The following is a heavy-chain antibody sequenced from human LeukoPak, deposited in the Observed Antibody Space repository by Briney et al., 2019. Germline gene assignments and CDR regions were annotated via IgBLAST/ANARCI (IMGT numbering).Heavy chain of an antibody. J-gene: IGHJ6*03. CDR2: IYPGDSDT. V-gene: IGHV5-51*01. D-gene: IGHD6-13*01. CDR1: GYRFTSYW. CDR3: ARQSSSWYYYYYYMDV. Sequence: LGESLKISCKGSGYRFTSYWIGWVRQMPGKGLEWMGIIYPGDSDTRYSPSFQGQVTISADKSISTAYLQWSSLKASDTAMYYCARQSSSWYYYYYYMDVWGKGTTVTVSS.